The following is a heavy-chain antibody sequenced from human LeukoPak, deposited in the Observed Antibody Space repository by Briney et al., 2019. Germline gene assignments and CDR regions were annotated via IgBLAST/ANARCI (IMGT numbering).Heavy chain of an antibody. Sequence: ASVKVSCKASGYTFTGYYMHWVRQAPGQGLEWMGWINPNSGGTNYAHKFQARVTMTRATSISTAYMDLSRLRSDDPAVYYCARGGRFLEWLLVTYFDYWGQGTLVTVSS. CDR1: GYTFTGYY. J-gene: IGHJ4*02. CDR2: INPNSGGT. V-gene: IGHV1-2*07. D-gene: IGHD3-3*01. CDR3: ARGGRFLEWLLVTYFDY.